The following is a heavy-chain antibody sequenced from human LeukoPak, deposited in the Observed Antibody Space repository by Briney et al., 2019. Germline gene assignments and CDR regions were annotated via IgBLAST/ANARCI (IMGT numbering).Heavy chain of an antibody. CDR2: ISNDGSNK. Sequence: GGSLRLSCAASGFTFNTNGIHWVRQAPGKGLEWVAVISNDGSNKYYVDSVKGRFTISRDNSKNTVYLQMTSLRPEDTALYFCVRDPQDVFQTTYLDYWGQGTLVTVSS. CDR1: GFTFNTNG. J-gene: IGHJ4*02. V-gene: IGHV3-30*03. D-gene: IGHD1-14*01. CDR3: VRDPQDVFQTTYLDY.